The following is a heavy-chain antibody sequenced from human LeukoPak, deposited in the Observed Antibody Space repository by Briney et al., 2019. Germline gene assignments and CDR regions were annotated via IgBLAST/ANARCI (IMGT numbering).Heavy chain of an antibody. CDR3: ARGVRVLTCYYGVFDY. D-gene: IGHD3-9*01. V-gene: IGHV4-4*07. Sequence: SETLSLTCTVSGGSISSYYWSWIRQPAGKGLEWIGRIYTSGSTNYNPSLKSRVTMSVDTSKNQFSLKLSSVTAADTAVYYCARGVRVLTCYYGVFDYWGQGTLVTVSS. J-gene: IGHJ4*02. CDR1: GGSISSYY. CDR2: IYTSGST.